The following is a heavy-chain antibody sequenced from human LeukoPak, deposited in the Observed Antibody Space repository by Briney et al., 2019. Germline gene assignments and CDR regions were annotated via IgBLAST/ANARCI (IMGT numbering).Heavy chain of an antibody. V-gene: IGHV4-59*08. CDR3: ARLDCSGGRCWGIDY. J-gene: IGHJ4*02. CDR2: ISYSGST. D-gene: IGHD2-15*01. Sequence: SETLSLTCAVSGGSISPYHWTWIRQPPGKGLEWIGYISYSGSTNYNPSLKSRVTISIDTSKSQFSLKLSSVTAADTAVYYCARLDCSGGRCWGIDYWGQGSLVTVSS. CDR1: GGSISPYH.